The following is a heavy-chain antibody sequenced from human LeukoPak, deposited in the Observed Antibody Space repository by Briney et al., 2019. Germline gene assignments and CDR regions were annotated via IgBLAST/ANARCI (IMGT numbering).Heavy chain of an antibody. CDR3: AKNSYDFWSGYYYHDAFDI. V-gene: IGHV3-11*01. D-gene: IGHD3-3*01. CDR1: GFTFSDYY. Sequence: GGSLRLSCAASGFTFSDYYMSWIRQAPGKGLEWVSYISSSGSTIYYADSVKGRFTISRDNAKNSLYLQMNSLRAEDTAVYYYAKNSYDFWSGYYYHDAFDIWGQGTMVTVSS. J-gene: IGHJ3*02. CDR2: ISSSGSTI.